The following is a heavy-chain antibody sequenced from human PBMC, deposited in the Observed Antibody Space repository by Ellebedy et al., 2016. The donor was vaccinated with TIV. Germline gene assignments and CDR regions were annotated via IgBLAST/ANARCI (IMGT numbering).Heavy chain of an antibody. CDR2: INPNSGGT. CDR1: GYTFTVYY. V-gene: IGHV1-2*04. Sequence: AASVTVSCKASGYTFTVYYMHWVRQAPGQGLEWMGWINPNSGGTNYAQKFQGWVTMTRDTSISTAYMELSRLRSDDTAVYYCARDPGGSYHLDYWGQGTLVTVSS. D-gene: IGHD1-26*01. CDR3: ARDPGGSYHLDY. J-gene: IGHJ4*02.